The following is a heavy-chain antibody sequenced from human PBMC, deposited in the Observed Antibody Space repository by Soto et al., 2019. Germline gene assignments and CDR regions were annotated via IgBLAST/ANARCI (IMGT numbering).Heavy chain of an antibody. CDR3: ARIMSGDYSDYFDY. D-gene: IGHD3-16*01. CDR1: EFTFSNYA. Sequence: PGGSLRLSCAASEFTFSNYAMHWVRQAPGKGLQWLAVISYDGNNKYYADSVEGRFTISRDNSKNTVYLQMNSLRAEDTAVYYCARIMSGDYSDYFDYWGPGTLVTVSS. CDR2: ISYDGNNK. J-gene: IGHJ4*02. V-gene: IGHV3-30*03.